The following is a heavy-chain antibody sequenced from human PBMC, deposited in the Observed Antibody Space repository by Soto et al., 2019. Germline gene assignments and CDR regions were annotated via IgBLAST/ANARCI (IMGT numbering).Heavy chain of an antibody. D-gene: IGHD1-1*01. Sequence: AVKVSCMASVFTFTSSAVQRVRQARGQSLERIGWIVVGSGNTYYAQKFQERVTITRDMSTSTAYMELSSLRSEDTAVYYCAANDGSPPWNYYYYGMDVWGQGTTVNVSS. CDR2: IVVGSGNT. CDR1: VFTFTSSA. CDR3: AANDGSPPWNYYYYGMDV. V-gene: IGHV1-58*01. J-gene: IGHJ6*02.